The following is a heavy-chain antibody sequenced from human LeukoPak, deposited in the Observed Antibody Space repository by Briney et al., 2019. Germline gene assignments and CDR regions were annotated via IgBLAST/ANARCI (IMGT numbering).Heavy chain of an antibody. J-gene: IGHJ4*02. Sequence: SVKVSCKASGGTFSSYVISWVRQAPGQGLEWMGRIIPFLGMANYAQKFQGRVTITGDKSTSPAYLELSSLRSEDTALYYCASPPADYYDSRDVFDYGGERTRDSVSS. CDR1: GGTFSSYV. CDR2: IIPFLGMA. D-gene: IGHD3-22*01. V-gene: IGHV1-69*04. CDR3: ASPPADYYDSRDVFDY.